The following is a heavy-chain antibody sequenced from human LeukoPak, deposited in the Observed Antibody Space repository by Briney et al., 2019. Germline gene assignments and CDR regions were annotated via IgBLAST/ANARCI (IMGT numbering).Heavy chain of an antibody. CDR2: ISGSGGST. V-gene: IGHV3-23*01. Sequence: GGSLRLSCAASGFTFSSYAMSWVRQAPGKGLEWVSAISGSGGSTYYADSVKGRFTISRDNSKNTLYLQMNSLRAEDTAVYYCAKVTNGDFWSGYIDYWGQGTLVTVSS. J-gene: IGHJ4*02. D-gene: IGHD3-3*01. CDR3: AKVTNGDFWSGYIDY. CDR1: GFTFSSYA.